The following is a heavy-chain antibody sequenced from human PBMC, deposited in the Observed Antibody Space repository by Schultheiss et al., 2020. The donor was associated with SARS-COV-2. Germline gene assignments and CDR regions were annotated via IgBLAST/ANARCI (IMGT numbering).Heavy chain of an antibody. J-gene: IGHJ4*02. D-gene: IGHD2-15*01. V-gene: IGHV3-33*01. CDR2: IWYDGSNK. CDR3: ARVRLGYCSGGSCYHYFDY. Sequence: GESLKISCAASGFTFSSYGMHWVRQAPGKGLEWVAVIWYDGSNKYYADSVKGRFTISRDNSKNTLYLQMNSLRAEDTAVYYCARVRLGYCSGGSCYHYFDYWGQGTLVTVSS. CDR1: GFTFSSYG.